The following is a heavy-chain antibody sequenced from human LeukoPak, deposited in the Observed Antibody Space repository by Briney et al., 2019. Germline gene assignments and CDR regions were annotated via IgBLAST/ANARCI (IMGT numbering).Heavy chain of an antibody. CDR2: VKQDGSEK. CDR1: GFTFSSYW. J-gene: IGHJ5*02. V-gene: IGHV3-7*01. CDR3: ARSQFYLDTSGYSGGYH. Sequence: PGGSLRLSCAASGFTFSSYWMSWVRQAPGKGLEWVANVKQDGSEKYYVDSVKGRFSISRDNAKKSLFLQMNNLRAEDTAVYYCARSQFYLDTSGYSGGYHWGQGTLVTVAS. D-gene: IGHD3-22*01.